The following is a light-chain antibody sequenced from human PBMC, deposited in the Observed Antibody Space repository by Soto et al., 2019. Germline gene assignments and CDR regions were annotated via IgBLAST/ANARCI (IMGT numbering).Light chain of an antibody. CDR2: SAS. V-gene: IGKV3-20*01. J-gene: IGKJ1*01. CDR3: QQYSSLTRT. CDR1: QIVSGKY. Sequence: EIVLTQSPATLSLSPGERATLSCTASQIVSGKYLAWYHQRPGQAPRVLIHSASSRATGIPDRFTVSGSGTDFTLTITRLEHEDFGVYYCQQYSSLTRTFGQGTKVDIK.